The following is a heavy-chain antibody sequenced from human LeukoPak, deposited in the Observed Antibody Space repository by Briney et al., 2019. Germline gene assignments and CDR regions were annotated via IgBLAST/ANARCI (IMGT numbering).Heavy chain of an antibody. CDR3: AKETFYYESSGYFVLDH. Sequence: GGSLRLSCEASGFSFSSYAMSWVRQAPGKGLEWVSVISGNGGSTKYADSVKGRFSISRDNSKNTLYLHLNSLRAEDTAEYYCAKETFYYESSGYFVLDHWGQGTVVTASS. D-gene: IGHD3-22*01. CDR2: ISGNGGST. J-gene: IGHJ4*02. CDR1: GFSFSSYA. V-gene: IGHV3-23*01.